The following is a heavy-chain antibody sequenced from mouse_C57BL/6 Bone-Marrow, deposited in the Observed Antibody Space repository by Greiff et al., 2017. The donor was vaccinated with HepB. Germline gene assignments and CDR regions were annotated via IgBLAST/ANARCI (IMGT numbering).Heavy chain of an antibody. CDR1: GYSITSGYD. V-gene: IGHV3-1*01. J-gene: IGHJ2*01. CDR3: AREGNYGSSPLYYFDY. CDR2: ISYSGST. Sequence: EVMLVESGPGMVKPSQSLSLTCTVTGYSITSGYDWHWIRHFPGNKLEWMGYISYSGSTNYNPSLKSRISITHDTSKNHFFLKLNSVTTEDTATYYCAREGNYGSSPLYYFDYWGQGTTLTVSS. D-gene: IGHD1-1*01.